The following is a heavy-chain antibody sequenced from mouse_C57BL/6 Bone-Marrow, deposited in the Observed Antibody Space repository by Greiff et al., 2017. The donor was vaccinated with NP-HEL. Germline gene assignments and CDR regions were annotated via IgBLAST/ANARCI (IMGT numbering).Heavy chain of an antibody. V-gene: IGHV1-5*01. J-gene: IGHJ4*01. CDR3: TRETITTVVYYYAMDY. D-gene: IGHD1-1*01. Sequence: EVQLQQSGTVLARPGASVKMSCKTSGYTFTSYWMHWVKQRPGQGLEWIGAIYPGNSDTSYNQKFKGKAKLTAVTSASTAYMELSSLTNEDSAVYYCTRETITTVVYYYAMDYWGQGTSVTVSS. CDR1: GYTFTSYW. CDR2: IYPGNSDT.